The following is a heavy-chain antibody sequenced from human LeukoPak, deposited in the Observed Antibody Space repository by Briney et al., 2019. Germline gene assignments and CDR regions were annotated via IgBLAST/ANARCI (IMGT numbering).Heavy chain of an antibody. CDR3: AKRRTTVITMDYFDY. D-gene: IGHD4-17*01. J-gene: IGHJ4*02. CDR1: GFSFSIYA. CDR2: ISGGTGTP. Sequence: SGGSLRLSRAASGFSFSIYAMSWVRQAPRKGLEWVSGISGGTGTPFYADSVKGRLTISRDNSKNTLYLQMSSLRGEDTAVYYCAKRRTTVITMDYFDYWGQGTLVTVSS. V-gene: IGHV3-23*01.